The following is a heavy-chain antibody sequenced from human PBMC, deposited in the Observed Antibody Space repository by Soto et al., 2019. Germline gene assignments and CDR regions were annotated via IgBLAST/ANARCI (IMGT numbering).Heavy chain of an antibody. V-gene: IGHV3-15*07. CDR1: GFIFNNAW. J-gene: IGHJ4*02. D-gene: IGHD3-3*01. CDR2: VKSKTDGGTS. Sequence: GGSLRLSCVASGFIFNNAWMHWVRQAPGKGLEWVGRVKSKTDGGTSDYTTPVQGRFTISREDSKNTLYLQMNSLKAEDTAVYYCARVERGITIFGVVVPPFDYWGQGTLVTVSS. CDR3: ARVERGITIFGVVVPPFDY.